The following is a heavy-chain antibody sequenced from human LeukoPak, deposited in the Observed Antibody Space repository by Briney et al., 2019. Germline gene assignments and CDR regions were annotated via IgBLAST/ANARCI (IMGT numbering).Heavy chain of an antibody. CDR3: ARLSAYYYALDY. V-gene: IGHV4-61*02. J-gene: IGHJ4*02. D-gene: IGHD3-22*01. CDR1: GGSISSGSYY. Sequence: PSQTLSLTCTVSGGSISSGSYYWRWIRQPAGKGLEWIVRIYTSGSTNYTPSLKSRVTISVDTSKNQFSLKLSSVTAADTAVYYCARLSAYYYALDYWGQGTLVTVSS. CDR2: IYTSGST.